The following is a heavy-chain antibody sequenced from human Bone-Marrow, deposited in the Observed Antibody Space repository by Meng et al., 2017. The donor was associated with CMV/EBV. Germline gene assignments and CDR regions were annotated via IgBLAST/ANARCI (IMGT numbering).Heavy chain of an antibody. CDR2: IYSGGST. D-gene: IGHD3-3*01. V-gene: IGHV3-66*02. J-gene: IGHJ3*02. CDR3: ARRRNYDFWSGYSRGAFDI. Sequence: GGSLRLSCAASGFTVSSNYMSWVRQAPGKGLEWVSVIYSGGSTYYADSVKGRFTISRDNSKNTLYLQMNSLSAEDTAVYYCARRRNYDFWSGYSRGAFDIWGQGTMVAASS. CDR1: GFTVSSNY.